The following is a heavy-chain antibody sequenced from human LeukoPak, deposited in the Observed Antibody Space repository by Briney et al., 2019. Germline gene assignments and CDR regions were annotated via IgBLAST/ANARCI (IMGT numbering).Heavy chain of an antibody. CDR1: GFTFSDYA. Sequence: GGSLRLSCAASGFTFSDYAMSWVRQAPGKGLQWVSAISGSGGRTYYADSVKGRFTISRDNSKNTLYLQMNSLRVEDTAVYYCALNGREIPSGAFDIWGQGTVVTVSS. J-gene: IGHJ3*02. CDR3: ALNGREIPSGAFDI. D-gene: IGHD3-16*02. CDR2: ISGSGGRT. V-gene: IGHV3-23*01.